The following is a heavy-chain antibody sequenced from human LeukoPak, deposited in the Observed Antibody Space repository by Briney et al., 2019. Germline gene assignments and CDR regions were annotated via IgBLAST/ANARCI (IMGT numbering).Heavy chain of an antibody. Sequence: SVKVSCKASGGTFSSCAISWVRQAPGQGLEWMGGIIPIFTTANYAQKFRGRVTITADESTSTAYMELSSLRSEDTAVYYCARGPQVGAFDLWGQGTMVTVSS. CDR1: GGTFSSCA. V-gene: IGHV1-69*13. D-gene: IGHD1-26*01. CDR2: IIPIFTTA. J-gene: IGHJ3*01. CDR3: ARGPQVGAFDL.